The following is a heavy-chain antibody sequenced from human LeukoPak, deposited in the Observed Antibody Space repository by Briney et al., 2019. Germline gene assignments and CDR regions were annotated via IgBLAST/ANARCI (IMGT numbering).Heavy chain of an antibody. D-gene: IGHD6-6*01. CDR1: GGSISSGGYC. CDR3: ASAILAAPYYFDY. Sequence: PSETLSLTCTVSGGSISSGGYCWSWIRPHPGQGLEWIGYIYYSGSTYYNPSLKSRVTISVDTSKNQFSLKLSSVTAADTAVYYCASAILAAPYYFDYWGQGNLVTVSS. J-gene: IGHJ4*02. V-gene: IGHV4-31*03. CDR2: IYYSGST.